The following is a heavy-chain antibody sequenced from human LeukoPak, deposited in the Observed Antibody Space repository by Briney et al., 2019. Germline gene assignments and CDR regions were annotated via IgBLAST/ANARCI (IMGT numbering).Heavy chain of an antibody. CDR3: ARVRLGELSPIDY. Sequence: GGSLRLSCAASGFTFSSYSMHWVRRAPGKGLEWISYIESSSSPKYYAGSVNGRFTISRDNAKNSLYLQMNSLRAEDTAVYYCARVRLGELSPIDYWGQGTLVTVSS. J-gene: IGHJ4*02. CDR2: IESSSSPK. V-gene: IGHV3-48*01. D-gene: IGHD3-16*02. CDR1: GFTFSSYS.